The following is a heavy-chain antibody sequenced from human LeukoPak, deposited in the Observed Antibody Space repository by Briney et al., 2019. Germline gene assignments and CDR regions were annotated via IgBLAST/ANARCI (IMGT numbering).Heavy chain of an antibody. V-gene: IGHV3-23*01. Sequence: GGSLRLSCAASGFTFSSYAMSWVRQAPGKGLEWVSAISGNGGSTYYADTVKGRFTISRDNSKNTLYLQMNSLRAEDTAVYYCAKSRTVPAASFDYWGQGTLVTVSS. J-gene: IGHJ4*02. CDR3: AKSRTVPAASFDY. CDR2: ISGNGGST. D-gene: IGHD2-2*01. CDR1: GFTFSSYA.